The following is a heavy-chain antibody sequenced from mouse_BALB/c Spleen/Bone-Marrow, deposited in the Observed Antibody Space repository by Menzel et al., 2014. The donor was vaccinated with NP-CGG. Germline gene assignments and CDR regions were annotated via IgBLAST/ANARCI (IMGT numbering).Heavy chain of an antibody. CDR2: IYPGDGDT. D-gene: IGHD1-2*01. CDR1: GYAFSAYW. Sequence: QVQLQQSGAELVRPGSSVKISCKASGYAFSAYWMNWVKQRPGQGLERIGQIYPGDGDTKYNGKFKGKATLTADKSSSKAYMQLSSLTSEDSGVYFCTRSTATFDYWGQGTTLTVSS. V-gene: IGHV1-80*01. CDR3: TRSTATFDY. J-gene: IGHJ2*01.